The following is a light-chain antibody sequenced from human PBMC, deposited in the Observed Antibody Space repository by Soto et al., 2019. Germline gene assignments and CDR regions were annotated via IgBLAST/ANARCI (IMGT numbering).Light chain of an antibody. CDR2: EVS. CDR1: SNDVGHSSF. Sequence: QSALTQPPSASGSPGQSVTISCTGNSNDVGHSSFISWYQQHPGKGPKLIIYEVSKRPSGVPDRFSGSKSGNTASLSVSGLQDEDEADYFCNAQADNGKPLFGTGTKVTVL. J-gene: IGLJ1*01. V-gene: IGLV2-8*01. CDR3: NAQADNGKPL.